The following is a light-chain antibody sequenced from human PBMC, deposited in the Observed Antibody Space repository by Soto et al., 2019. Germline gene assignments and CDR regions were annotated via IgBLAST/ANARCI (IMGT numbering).Light chain of an antibody. CDR2: EVS. J-gene: IGLJ1*01. Sequence: QSVLTQPASVSGSPGQSITISCTGTSSDVGGYNYVSWYQQHPGKAPKLIIYEVSNRPSGVSNRFSGSKSGDMASLTISGLHAEDEADYYCSSYTSSSTLYVFGTGTKVTVL. CDR3: SSYTSSSTLYV. V-gene: IGLV2-14*01. CDR1: SSDVGGYNY.